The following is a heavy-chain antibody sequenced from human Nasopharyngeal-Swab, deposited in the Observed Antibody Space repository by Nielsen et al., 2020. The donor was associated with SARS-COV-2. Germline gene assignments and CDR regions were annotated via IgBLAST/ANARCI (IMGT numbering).Heavy chain of an antibody. J-gene: IGHJ6*02. CDR3: ASSSTTKANINYGDYFGSPQYYYGMDV. CDR1: GYSLTSYW. Sequence: KVSCKGSGYSLTSYWISWVRQMPGKGLEWMGRIDPSDSYTNYSPSFQGHVTISADKSISTAYLQWSSLKASDTAMYYCASSSTTKANINYGDYFGSPQYYYGMDVWGQGTTVTVPS. V-gene: IGHV5-10-1*01. CDR2: IDPSDSYT. D-gene: IGHD4-17*01.